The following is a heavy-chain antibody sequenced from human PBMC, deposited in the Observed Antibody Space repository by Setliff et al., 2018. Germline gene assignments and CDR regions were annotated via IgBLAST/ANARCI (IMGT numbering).Heavy chain of an antibody. CDR1: GESFSNNY. D-gene: IGHD5-18*01. J-gene: IGHJ6*02. V-gene: IGHV4-59*01. CDR2: IYHNGNT. Sequence: PSETLSLTCSVYGESFSNNYWSWIRQTPGKGLEWIGYIYHNGNTNFNPSLKTRVTMSVDTSKNQFALNLRSVTAADSAVYYCARDRTAYSYGLDVWGQGTTVTVSS. CDR3: ARDRTAYSYGLDV.